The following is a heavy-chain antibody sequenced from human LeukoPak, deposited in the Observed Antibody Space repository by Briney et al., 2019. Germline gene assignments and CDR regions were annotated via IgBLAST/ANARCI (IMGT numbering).Heavy chain of an antibody. CDR2: ISWDGGST. V-gene: IGHV3-43D*03. J-gene: IGHJ4*02. CDR3: AKSPAGREYYFDY. Sequence: PGGSLRLSCAASGFTFDDYAMYWVRQAPGKGLEWVSLISWDGGSTYYADSVKGRFTISRDNSKNSLYLQMNSLRAEDTALYYCAKSPAGREYYFDYWGQGTLVTVSS. D-gene: IGHD3-10*01. CDR1: GFTFDDYA.